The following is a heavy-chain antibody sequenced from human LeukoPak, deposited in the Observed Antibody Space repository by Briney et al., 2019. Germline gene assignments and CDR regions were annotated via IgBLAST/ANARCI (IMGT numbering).Heavy chain of an antibody. CDR3: ARDQGTLVTRDGMDV. CDR2: INTNTGNP. J-gene: IGHJ6*02. CDR1: GYIFTRYA. V-gene: IGHV7-4-1*02. D-gene: IGHD2-21*02. Sequence: ASVKVSCKASGYIFTRYAMNWVRQAPGQGLEWMGWINTNTGNPTYAQGFTGQFVFSLDTSVNTAYLQISSLKAEDTAVYYCARDQGTLVTRDGMDVWGQGTTVTVSS.